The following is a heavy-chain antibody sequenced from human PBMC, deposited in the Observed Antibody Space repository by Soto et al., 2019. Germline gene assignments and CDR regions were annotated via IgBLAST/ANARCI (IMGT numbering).Heavy chain of an antibody. D-gene: IGHD3-10*01. CDR1: GYTFTSYD. Sequence: ASVKVSCKASGYTFTSYDINWVRQATGQGLEWMGWMNPNSGNTGYAQKFQGRVTMTRNTSISTAYMELSSLRSEDTAVYYCARHGGFGGSGDFYYYYGMDVWGQGTTVTVSS. CDR2: MNPNSGNT. V-gene: IGHV1-8*01. CDR3: ARHGGFGGSGDFYYYYGMDV. J-gene: IGHJ6*02.